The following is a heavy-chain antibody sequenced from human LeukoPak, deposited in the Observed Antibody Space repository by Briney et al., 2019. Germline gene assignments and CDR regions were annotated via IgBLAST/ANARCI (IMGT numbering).Heavy chain of an antibody. J-gene: IGHJ6*02. CDR3: ARDLISEGMDV. CDR2: ISSSGSTI. CDR1: GFTFSDYY. V-gene: IGHV3-11*01. Sequence: GGPLRLSCAASGFTFSDYYMSWIRQAPGKGLEWVSYISSSGSTIHYADSVKGRFTISRDNAKNSLYLQMNSLRAEDTAVYYCARDLISEGMDVWGQGTTVTVSS. D-gene: IGHD2/OR15-2a*01.